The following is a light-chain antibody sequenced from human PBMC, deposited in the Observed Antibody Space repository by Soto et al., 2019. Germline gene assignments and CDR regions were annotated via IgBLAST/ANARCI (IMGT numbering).Light chain of an antibody. CDR3: QQRGHWPS. J-gene: IGKJ4*01. CDR1: QSLDNY. V-gene: IGKV3-11*01. CDR2: DAS. Sequence: EIVLTQSPATLSLSPGEIATLSCRASQSLDNYLAWYHHKPGQAPRLLIYDASNRAADIPARFSGSGSGTDFPLTISRLEPEDFAFYYCQQRGHWPSFGGGTKVEIK.